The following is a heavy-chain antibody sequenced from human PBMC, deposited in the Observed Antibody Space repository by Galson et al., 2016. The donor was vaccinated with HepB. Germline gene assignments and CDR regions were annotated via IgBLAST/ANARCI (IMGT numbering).Heavy chain of an antibody. D-gene: IGHD5-24*01. J-gene: IGHJ4*02. V-gene: IGHV6-1*01. Sequence: CAISGDSVSSNSAAWSWVRQSPSRGLAWLGRTYYRSKWFRGYAVSVKGRITINPDTSTTQFSLQLDSVTPEDTAVYYCAGASNGYISYWGQGTLVTVSS. CDR3: AGASNGYISY. CDR2: TYYRSKWFR. CDR1: GDSVSSNSAA.